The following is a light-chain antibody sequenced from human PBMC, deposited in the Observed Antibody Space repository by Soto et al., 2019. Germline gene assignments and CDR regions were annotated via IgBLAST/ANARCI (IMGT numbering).Light chain of an antibody. J-gene: IGKJ2*01. CDR2: EAS. Sequence: EILLTQSPGTLSLSPGERATLSCRTSQSVGSTYLAWYQQKPGQAPRLLIYEASRSATGIPDRFSGSGSGTDFILTISRLEPEDFAVYYCQQFGTSHRYTFGQGTKLEI. CDR1: QSVGSTY. CDR3: QQFGTSHRYT. V-gene: IGKV3-20*01.